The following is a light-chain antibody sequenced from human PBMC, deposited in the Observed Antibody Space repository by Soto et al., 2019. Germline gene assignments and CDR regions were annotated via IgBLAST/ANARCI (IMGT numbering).Light chain of an antibody. CDR3: QHSGSSPRT. J-gene: IGKJ1*01. CDR2: GTS. Sequence: EIVLTQSPGTLSLSPGESATLSCRASQNVGSTSLAWYQQRPGQVPRLLISGTSTRATGIPDRFTGSGSGTDFTLTIIRLQPEDFAVYYCQHSGSSPRTFGQGTRV. CDR1: QNVGSTS. V-gene: IGKV3-20*01.